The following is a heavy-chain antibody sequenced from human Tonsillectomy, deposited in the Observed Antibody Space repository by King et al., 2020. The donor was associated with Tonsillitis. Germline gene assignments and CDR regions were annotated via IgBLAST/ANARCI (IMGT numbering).Heavy chain of an antibody. V-gene: IGHV1-69*01. CDR1: GRTFSTYT. CDR2: ITPIFGAT. CDR3: ARDLLREYGGGDY. D-gene: IGHD3-10*01. Sequence: VQLVESGAEVRKPGSSVKVSCKASGRTFSTYTITWVRQAPGQGLEWMGGITPIFGATNYAQKFQGSVTMTADESTRTAYMELSSLSSEDTAGYYCARDLLREYGGGDYWGQGTLVTVSS. J-gene: IGHJ4*02.